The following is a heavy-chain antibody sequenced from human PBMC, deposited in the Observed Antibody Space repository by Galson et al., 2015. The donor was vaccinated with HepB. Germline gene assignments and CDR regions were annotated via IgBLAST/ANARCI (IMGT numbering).Heavy chain of an antibody. CDR2: IWYDGSNK. CDR1: GFSFSNFG. V-gene: IGHV3-33*01. D-gene: IGHD2-2*01. CDR3: ARALPAAWGWFDP. Sequence: SLRLSCAASGFSFSNFGMHWVRQAPGKGLEWVAVIWYDGSNKDYADSVKGRFTISRDNSKNTLYLQMNSLRAEDTAVYYCARALPAAWGWFDPWGQGTLVTVSS. J-gene: IGHJ5*02.